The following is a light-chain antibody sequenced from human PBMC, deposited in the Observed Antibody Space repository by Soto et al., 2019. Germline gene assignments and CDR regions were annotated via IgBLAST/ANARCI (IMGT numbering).Light chain of an antibody. V-gene: IGKV1-39*01. CDR1: QSISTY. CDR2: AAS. J-gene: IGKJ2*01. CDR3: QQSYGPPPT. Sequence: DLQMTQSPSSLSASVGDRVTITCRASQSISTYLNWYQQKPGRAPKLLIYAASTLQSGLPSRFSGSGSRTDFTLTISRLQPEDFATYFCQQSYGPPPTFGQGTKLEIK.